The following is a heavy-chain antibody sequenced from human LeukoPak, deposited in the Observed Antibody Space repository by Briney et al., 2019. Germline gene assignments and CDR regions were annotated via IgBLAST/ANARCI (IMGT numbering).Heavy chain of an antibody. Sequence: ASVKVSCKASGYTFTSYYMHWVRQAPGQGLEWMGWINPNSGGTNYAQKFQGRVTMTRDTSISTAYMELSRLRSDDTAVYYCARGTPQQWLRYYYGMDVWGQGTTVTVSS. CDR2: INPNSGGT. CDR1: GYTFTSYY. J-gene: IGHJ6*02. V-gene: IGHV1-2*02. CDR3: ARGTPQQWLRYYYGMDV. D-gene: IGHD6-19*01.